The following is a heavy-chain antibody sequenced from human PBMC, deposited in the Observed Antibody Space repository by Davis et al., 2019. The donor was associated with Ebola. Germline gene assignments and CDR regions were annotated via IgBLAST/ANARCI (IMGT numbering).Heavy chain of an antibody. CDR2: GTSADT. CDR1: GFVFRNYV. D-gene: IGHD1-1*01. J-gene: IGHJ5*02. Sequence: GGSLRLSCAASGFVFRNYVMSWVRQAPGKGLEWVSTYGTSADTYYADSVKGRFTISRDNSKNTLYLQMNSLRAEDTAVYYCARGAGIYWFDPWGQGTLVTVSS. V-gene: IGHV3-23*01. CDR3: ARGAGIYWFDP.